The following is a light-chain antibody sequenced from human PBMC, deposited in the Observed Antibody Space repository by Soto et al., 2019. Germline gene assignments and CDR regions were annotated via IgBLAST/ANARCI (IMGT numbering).Light chain of an antibody. Sequence: DIQMPPSPTFLSASVGDRVTITCRASLDIRNFVAWYQQKPGKAPKLLIYASSTLQSRVPSRFSGIGSGIDFALTIHSRQPEKPTNDSCRKDRRVPVFGPVTKV. V-gene: IGKV1-27*01. J-gene: IGKJ3*01. CDR2: ASS. CDR3: RKDRRVPV. CDR1: LDIRNF.